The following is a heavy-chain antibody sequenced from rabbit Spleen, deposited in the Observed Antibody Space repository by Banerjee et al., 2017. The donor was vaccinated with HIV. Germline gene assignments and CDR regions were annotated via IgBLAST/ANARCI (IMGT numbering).Heavy chain of an antibody. Sequence: QEQLVEYGGDLVQPEGSLTLTCTASGFSFSSSYWICWVRQAPGKGLEWIACIGTGSSGTTAYASWAKGRFTISKTSSTTVTLQMTSLTAADTATYFCARGSATMTMVITGFYFNLWGPGTLVTVS. CDR1: GFSFSSSYW. V-gene: IGHV1S45*01. J-gene: IGHJ4*01. CDR3: ARGSATMTMVITGFYFNL. D-gene: IGHD2-1*01. CDR2: IGTGSSGTT.